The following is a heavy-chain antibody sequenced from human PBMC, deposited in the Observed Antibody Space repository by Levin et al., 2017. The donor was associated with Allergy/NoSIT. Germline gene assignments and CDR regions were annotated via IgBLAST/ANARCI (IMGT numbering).Heavy chain of an antibody. Sequence: GGSLRLSCAASGFTFSSHWMHWVRQAPGKGLVWVSRINSDGSSTKYADSVKGRFTISRDNGKNTLYLQMNSLRADDTAVYYCARGIAGHKNPMDVWGQGTTVIVS. CDR1: GFTFSSHW. CDR3: ARGIAGHKNPMDV. J-gene: IGHJ6*02. CDR2: INSDGSST. D-gene: IGHD6-13*01. V-gene: IGHV3-74*03.